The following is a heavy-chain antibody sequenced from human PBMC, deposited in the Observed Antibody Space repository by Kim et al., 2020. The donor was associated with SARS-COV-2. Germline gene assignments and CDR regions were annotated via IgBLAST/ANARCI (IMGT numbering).Heavy chain of an antibody. CDR3: ARSSLWFGELQSFDY. D-gene: IGHD3-10*01. Sequence: PSLKRRVTISVDTSKNPFSLKLSSVTAADTAVYYCARSSLWFGELQSFDYWGQGTLVTVSS. J-gene: IGHJ4*02. V-gene: IGHV4-59*01.